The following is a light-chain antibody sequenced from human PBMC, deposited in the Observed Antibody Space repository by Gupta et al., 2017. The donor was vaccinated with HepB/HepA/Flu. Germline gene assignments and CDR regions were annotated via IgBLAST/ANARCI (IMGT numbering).Light chain of an antibody. CDR2: GAS. CDR3: QQYGSSPLT. V-gene: IGKV3-20*01. Sequence: EIVLTQSTGTLSLPPGERATLSCRASQSVSSSYLAWYQQKPGQAPRLLIYGASSRATGIPDRFSGSGSGTDFTLTISRLEPEDFAVYYCQQYGSSPLTFGGGTKVEIK. J-gene: IGKJ4*01. CDR1: QSVSSSY.